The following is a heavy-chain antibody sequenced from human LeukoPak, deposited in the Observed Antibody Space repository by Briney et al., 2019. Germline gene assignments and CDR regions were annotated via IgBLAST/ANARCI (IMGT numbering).Heavy chain of an antibody. Sequence: GGSLRLSCAASGFTFSNYVMIWVRQAPGKGLEWVSGITASGDSTYYGDSVKGRFTISRDNSKNTLYLQMNSLRAEDTAVYYCAKAGVWNYYYYYYYMDVWGKGTTVTISS. CDR2: ITASGDST. V-gene: IGHV3-23*01. J-gene: IGHJ6*03. CDR1: GFTFSNYV. D-gene: IGHD3-16*01. CDR3: AKAGVWNYYYYYYYMDV.